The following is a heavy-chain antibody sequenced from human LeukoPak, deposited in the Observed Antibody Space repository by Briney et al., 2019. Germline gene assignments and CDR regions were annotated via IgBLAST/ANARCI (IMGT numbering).Heavy chain of an antibody. D-gene: IGHD5-24*01. CDR3: ARGQYTDGLSY. Sequence: PGRSLRLSCAASGLTFSTYWMTWVRQAPGKGLEWVAIIKPDGSEKYYVDSVKGRFTISRDNAENSLFLQMNGLRPEDTAVFYCARGQYTDGLSYWGQGTLVTVSS. CDR1: GLTFSTYW. CDR2: IKPDGSEK. J-gene: IGHJ4*02. V-gene: IGHV3-7*03.